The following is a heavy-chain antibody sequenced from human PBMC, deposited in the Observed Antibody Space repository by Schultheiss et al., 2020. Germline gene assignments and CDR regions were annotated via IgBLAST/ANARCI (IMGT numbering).Heavy chain of an antibody. D-gene: IGHD3-3*01. V-gene: IGHV1-18*04. Sequence: ASVKVSCKASGYTFTGYYMHWVRQAPGQGLEWMGWISAYNGNTNYAQKLQGRVTMTTDTSTSTAYMELRSLRSDDTAVYYCARASFLEWLGFDYWGQGTLVTVSS. CDR1: GYTFTGYY. J-gene: IGHJ4*02. CDR2: ISAYNGNT. CDR3: ARASFLEWLGFDY.